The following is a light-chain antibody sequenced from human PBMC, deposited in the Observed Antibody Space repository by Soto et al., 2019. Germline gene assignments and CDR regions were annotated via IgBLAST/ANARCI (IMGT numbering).Light chain of an antibody. Sequence: DIQMTQSPSSLSASVGDRVTITCQASQDISNFLNWYQQKPGKAPKLLIYDASNLEPGVPARFSGSGSGTHFTFTISSLQPEEIATYYCQQYDKLLLFAGGTTGELK. J-gene: IGKJ4*01. CDR2: DAS. CDR3: QQYDKLLL. CDR1: QDISNF. V-gene: IGKV1-33*01.